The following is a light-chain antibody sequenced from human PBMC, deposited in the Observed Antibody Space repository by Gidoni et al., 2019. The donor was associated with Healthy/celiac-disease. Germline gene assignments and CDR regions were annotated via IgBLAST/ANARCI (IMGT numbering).Light chain of an antibody. Sequence: DIQLTQSPSFLSASVGDRVPITCRANQGISSYLAWYQQKPGKAPKLLIYAASTLQSGVPSRFSGSGSGTEFTLTISSLQPEDFATYYCQQLNSYPHKVTFGPGTKVDIK. CDR3: QQLNSYPHKVT. J-gene: IGKJ3*01. CDR1: QGISSY. V-gene: IGKV1-9*01. CDR2: AAS.